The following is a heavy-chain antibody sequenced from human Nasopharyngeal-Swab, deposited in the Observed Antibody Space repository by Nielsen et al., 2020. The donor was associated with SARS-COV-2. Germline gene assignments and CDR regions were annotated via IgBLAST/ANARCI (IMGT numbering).Heavy chain of an antibody. J-gene: IGHJ4*02. CDR1: GFTFSSYS. D-gene: IGHD6-13*01. V-gene: IGHV3-48*02. CDR2: ISSSSSTI. Sequence: ESLKISCAASGFTFSSYSMNWVRQAPGKGLEWVSYISSSSSTIYYADSVKGRFTISRDNAKNSLYLQMNSLRDEDTAVYYCARDDNSTWYRVSADWGQGTLVTVSS. CDR3: ARDDNSTWYRVSAD.